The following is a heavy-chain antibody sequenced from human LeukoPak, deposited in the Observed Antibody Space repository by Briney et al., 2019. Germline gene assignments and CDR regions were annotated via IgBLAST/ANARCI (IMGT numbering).Heavy chain of an antibody. J-gene: IGHJ4*02. D-gene: IGHD6-13*01. V-gene: IGHV3-30*18. CDR1: GFTFNNYG. CDR3: AKDSKVAAAGYFFDY. Sequence: GRSLRLSCAASGFTFNNYGMHWVRQAPGKGLEWVAVIATDGRDKKYADSVKGRFTISRDNSENTLYLEMNSLRPEDTAVYHCAKDSKVAAAGYFFDYWGQGTLVTVSS. CDR2: IATDGRDK.